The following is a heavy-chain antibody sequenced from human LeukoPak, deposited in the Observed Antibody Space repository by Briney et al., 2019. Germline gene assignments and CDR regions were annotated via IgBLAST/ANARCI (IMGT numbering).Heavy chain of an antibody. J-gene: IGHJ5*02. CDR1: GGTFSGYY. D-gene: IGHD3-10*01. V-gene: IGHV4-34*08. CDR2: VYYSGST. Sequence: SETLSLTCAVYGGTFSGYYWSWIRQPPGKGLEWIATVYYSGSTYYNPSLKSRVTISVDTSKNQFSLKLSSVTAADTAVYYCATHPKSCTRGIFITGKACWFDPWGQGTLVTVSS. CDR3: ATHPKSCTRGIFITGKACWFDP.